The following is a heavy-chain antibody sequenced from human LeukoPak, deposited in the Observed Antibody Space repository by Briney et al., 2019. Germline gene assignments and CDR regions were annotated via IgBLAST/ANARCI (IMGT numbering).Heavy chain of an antibody. CDR1: GGTFSSYA. CDR3: ARESPYCSSTSCYRYYYYYMDV. D-gene: IGHD2-2*01. V-gene: IGHV1-69*13. CDR2: IIPIFGTA. J-gene: IGHJ6*03. Sequence: SVKVSCKASGGTFSSYAISWVRQAPGQGLEWMGGIIPIFGTANYAQKFQGRVTITADESTSTAYMELSSLRSEDTAVYYCARESPYCSSTSCYRYYYYYMDVWGKGTTVTVSS.